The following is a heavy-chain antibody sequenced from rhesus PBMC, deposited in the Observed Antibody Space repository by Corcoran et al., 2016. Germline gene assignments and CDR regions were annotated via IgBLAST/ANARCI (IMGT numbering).Heavy chain of an antibody. J-gene: IGHJ4*01. Sequence: QVQLQESGPGLVKPSETLSLTCTVSGGSISSGYYYWSWIRQPPGKVLEWIGYITYSGSTSYNPSLNSRVTIARDTSKNQCSLKLSSVTAADTAVYYCASLYGYYFDYWGQGVLVTVSS. CDR3: ASLYGYYFDY. CDR1: GGSISSGYYY. V-gene: IGHV4-122*02. D-gene: IGHD3-9*01. CDR2: ITYSGST.